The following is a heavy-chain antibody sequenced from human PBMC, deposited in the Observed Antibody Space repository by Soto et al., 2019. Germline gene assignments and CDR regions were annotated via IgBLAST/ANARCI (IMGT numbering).Heavy chain of an antibody. D-gene: IGHD6-13*01. CDR3: ARLNPIAAAFDY. CDR1: GFTFSSYA. CDR2: ISSNGGST. Sequence: EVQLVESGGGLVQPGGSLRLSCAASGFTFSSYAMHWVRQAPGKGLEYVSAISSNGGSTYYANSVKGRFTISRDNSKNTLYLQMGSLSAEDMAVYYCARLNPIAAAFDYWGQGTQVTCSS. V-gene: IGHV3-64*01. J-gene: IGHJ4*02.